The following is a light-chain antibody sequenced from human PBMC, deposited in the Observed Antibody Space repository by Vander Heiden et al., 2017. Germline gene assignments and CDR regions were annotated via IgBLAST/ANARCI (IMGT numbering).Light chain of an antibody. CDR2: GNN. V-gene: IGLV1-44*01. J-gene: IGLJ1*01. CDR3: AAWDDSLDAFV. CDR1: SSNIGINT. Sequence: QSVVTQPPSASGTPGQWVTISCSGSSSNIGINTVNWFQQLPGTPPKLLIYGNNQRPSGVPDRMSGSKSGTSASLAISGLQSEDEAHYYCAAWDDSLDAFVFGAGTKVTVL.